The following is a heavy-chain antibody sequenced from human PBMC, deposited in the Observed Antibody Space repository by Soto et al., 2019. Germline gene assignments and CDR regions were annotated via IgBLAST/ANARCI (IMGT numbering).Heavy chain of an antibody. Sequence: KPSETLSLTCTVSGGSISSSSYYWGWIRQPPGKGLEWIGSIYYSGSTYYNPSLKSRVTISVDTSKNQFSLKLSSVTAADTAVYYCARWGGEYYDILTGYLYFDYWGQGTLVTVSS. CDR2: IYYSGST. J-gene: IGHJ4*02. CDR3: ARWGGEYYDILTGYLYFDY. V-gene: IGHV4-39*01. D-gene: IGHD3-9*01. CDR1: GGSISSSSYY.